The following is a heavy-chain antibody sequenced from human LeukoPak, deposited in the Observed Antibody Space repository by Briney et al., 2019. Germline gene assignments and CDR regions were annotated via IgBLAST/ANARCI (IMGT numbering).Heavy chain of an antibody. Sequence: PSETLSLTCTVSGGSISSYYWNWIRQPPGKGLEWIGYIFYSGITNYNPSLKSRVTISVDTSKKQSSLKLTSVTAADTAVYYCARDSGSYPHWFAPWGQGTLVTVSS. V-gene: IGHV4-59*01. CDR3: ARDSGSYPHWFAP. D-gene: IGHD1-26*01. J-gene: IGHJ5*02. CDR2: IFYSGIT. CDR1: GGSISSYY.